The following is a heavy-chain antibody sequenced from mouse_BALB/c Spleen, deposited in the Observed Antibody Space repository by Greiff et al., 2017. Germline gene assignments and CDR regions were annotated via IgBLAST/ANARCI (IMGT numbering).Heavy chain of an antibody. Sequence: EVKLMESGGGLVQPGGSLKLSCAASGFTFSSYGMSWVRQTPDKRLELVATINSNGGSTYYPDSVKGRFTISRDNAKNTLYLQMSSLKSEDTAMYYCARETTVYAMDYWGQGTSVTVSS. J-gene: IGHJ4*01. CDR2: INSNGGST. D-gene: IGHD1-1*01. CDR1: GFTFSSYG. V-gene: IGHV5-6-3*01. CDR3: ARETTVYAMDY.